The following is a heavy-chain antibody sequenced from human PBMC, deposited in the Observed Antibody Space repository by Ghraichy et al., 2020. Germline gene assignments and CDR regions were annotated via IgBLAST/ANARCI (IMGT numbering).Heavy chain of an antibody. J-gene: IGHJ4*02. D-gene: IGHD1-26*01. V-gene: IGHV3-53*01. CDR2: IYSGGST. CDR3: ARAPFGGGATFRARSYYFDY. Sequence: GGSLRLSCAASGFTVSSNYMSWVRQAPGKGLEWVSVIYSGGSTYYADSVKGRFTISRDNSKNTLYLQMNSLRAEDTAVYYCARAPFGGGATFRARSYYFDYWGQGTLVTVSS. CDR1: GFTVSSNY.